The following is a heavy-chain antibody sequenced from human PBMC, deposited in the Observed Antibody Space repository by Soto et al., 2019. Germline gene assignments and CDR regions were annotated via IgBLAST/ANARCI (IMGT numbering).Heavy chain of an antibody. D-gene: IGHD6-19*01. V-gene: IGHV3-48*01. CDR1: GFTFSSYS. CDR3: AREGPIAVAGTTTVKGDY. J-gene: IGHJ4*02. CDR2: ISSSSSTI. Sequence: GGSLRLSCAASGFTFSSYSMNWVRQAPGKGLEWVSYISSSSSTIYYADSVKGRFTISRDNAKNSLYLQMNSLRAEDTAVYYCAREGPIAVAGTTTVKGDYWGQGTLVTVSS.